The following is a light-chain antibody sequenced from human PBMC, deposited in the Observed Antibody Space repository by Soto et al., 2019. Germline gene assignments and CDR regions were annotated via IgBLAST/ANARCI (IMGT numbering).Light chain of an antibody. V-gene: IGLV2-14*01. Sequence: QSALTQPAAVSGPPGQSITIPCTGTSSDVGRYNYVSWYQQHPGKAPKLVIYEVRNRPSGISNRFSASKSGNTASLTISGLQAEDEADYYCTSYTSNTTWVFGGGTKLTVL. CDR3: TSYTSNTTWV. CDR1: SSDVGRYNY. J-gene: IGLJ3*02. CDR2: EVR.